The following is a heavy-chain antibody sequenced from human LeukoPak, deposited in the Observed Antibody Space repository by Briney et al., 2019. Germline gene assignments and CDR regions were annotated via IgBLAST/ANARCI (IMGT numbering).Heavy chain of an antibody. V-gene: IGHV1-2*02. CDR3: ARDSLGSWYRYYFDY. CDR2: INPNSGGT. CDR1: GYTFTGYY. D-gene: IGHD6-13*01. Sequence: GASVKVSCKASGYTFTGYYMHWVRQAPGQGLEWMGWINPNSGGTNYAQKFQGRVTMTRDTSISTAYMELSRLRSDDTAVYYCARDSLGSWYRYYFDYWGQGTLVTVSS. J-gene: IGHJ4*02.